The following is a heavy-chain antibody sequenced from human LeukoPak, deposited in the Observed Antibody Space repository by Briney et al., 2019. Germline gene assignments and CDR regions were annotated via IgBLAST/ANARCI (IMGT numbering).Heavy chain of an antibody. CDR1: GFTFSSYA. D-gene: IGHD6-19*01. V-gene: IGHV3-23*01. CDR2: ISGCGGST. Sequence: GGSLTLSCAASGFTFSSYAMSWVRQAPGKGLAWVSAISGCGGSTYYADSVKGRFTISRDKSKNTLYLQKNSLRAEDTAVYYCAKAGSRGGQPSSSDDYWGQGTLVTVSS. CDR3: AKAGSRGGQPSSSDDY. J-gene: IGHJ4*02.